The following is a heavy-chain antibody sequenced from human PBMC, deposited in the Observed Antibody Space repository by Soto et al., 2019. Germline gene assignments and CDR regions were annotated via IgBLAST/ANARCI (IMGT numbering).Heavy chain of an antibody. D-gene: IGHD3-10*01. Sequence: QVQLVESGGGLVKPGGSLRLSCAASGFTFSDYYMTWIRQAPGKGLECISYISTSSSYTNYADSVKGRFTISRDNAKKSLYLQMNSLRAEDTAVYYCAREWFGRNYYYGIDVWGQGTTVTVSS. CDR2: ISTSSSYT. CDR1: GFTFSDYY. J-gene: IGHJ6*02. CDR3: AREWFGRNYYYGIDV. V-gene: IGHV3-11*05.